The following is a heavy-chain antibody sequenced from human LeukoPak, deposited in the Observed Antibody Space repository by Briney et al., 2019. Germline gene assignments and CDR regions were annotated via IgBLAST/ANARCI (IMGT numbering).Heavy chain of an antibody. D-gene: IGHD3-10*01. CDR2: ISYDGSNK. CDR1: GFTFSSYG. J-gene: IGHJ6*03. Sequence: GRSLRLSCAASGFTFSSYGMHWVRQAPGKGLEWVAVISYDGSNKYYADSVKGRFTISRDNSKNTLYLQMNSLRAEDTAVYYCAKGGSRLWFGETVSYMDVWGKGTTVTVSS. CDR3: AKGGSRLWFGETVSYMDV. V-gene: IGHV3-30*18.